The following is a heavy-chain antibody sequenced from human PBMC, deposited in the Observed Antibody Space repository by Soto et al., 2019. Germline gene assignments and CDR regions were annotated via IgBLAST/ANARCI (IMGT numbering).Heavy chain of an antibody. CDR3: ARDGGTTIDY. V-gene: IGHV4-31*03. Sequence: QVQLQESGPGLVKPSQTLSLTCTVPGGSISSGGYYWSWIRQPPGKGLEWSGYIYYSGRTYYNPSLKSRVTISVDTAKNQFSLKLSSVTAAGTAVYYCARDGGTTIDYWGQGTLVTVSS. D-gene: IGHD4-17*01. CDR2: IYYSGRT. CDR1: GGSISSGGYY. J-gene: IGHJ4*02.